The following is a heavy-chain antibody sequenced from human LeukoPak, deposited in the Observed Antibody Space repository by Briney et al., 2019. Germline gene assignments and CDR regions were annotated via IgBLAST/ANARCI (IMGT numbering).Heavy chain of an antibody. CDR1: GYTFTGYY. J-gene: IGHJ6*03. CDR3: ARGQEYPPTMDV. D-gene: IGHD6-6*01. CDR2: INPNSGGT. Sequence: ASVKVSCKASGYTFTGYYMHWVRRAPGQGLEWMGWINPNSGGTNYAQKFQGRVTMTRDTSISTAYMELSGLRSDDTAVYYCARGQEYPPTMDVWGKGTTVTISS. V-gene: IGHV1-2*02.